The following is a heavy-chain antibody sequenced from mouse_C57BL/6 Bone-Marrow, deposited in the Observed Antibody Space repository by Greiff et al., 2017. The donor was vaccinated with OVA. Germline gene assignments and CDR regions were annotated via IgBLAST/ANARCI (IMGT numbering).Heavy chain of an antibody. V-gene: IGHV5-17*01. Sequence: EVQLVESGGGLVKPGGSLKLSCAASGFSFSDYGMNWVRQASEKGLEWVAYISSGSSTIYYADTVKGRFTISRDNDKNSLFLQMTSLMSEGTAMYYCSVDGLGQVAYWGQGTLVTVSA. CDR2: ISSGSSTI. CDR1: GFSFSDYG. D-gene: IGHD3-3*01. J-gene: IGHJ3*01. CDR3: SVDGLGQVAY.